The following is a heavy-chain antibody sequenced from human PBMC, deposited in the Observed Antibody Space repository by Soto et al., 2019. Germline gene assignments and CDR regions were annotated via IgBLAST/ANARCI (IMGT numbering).Heavy chain of an antibody. V-gene: IGHV3-64D*06. CDR1: GFTFSSYP. D-gene: IGHD3-10*01. CDR2: IDDTGNYT. J-gene: IGHJ4*02. Sequence: PGGSLRLSCSASGFTFSSYPMHWVRLAPGKGLEYISSIDDTGNYTPYADSVKGRFTISRDNSKNTLYLQMSSLRPEDTAVYYCVKDHGTAMIRGGLDSWGQGALVTVSS. CDR3: VKDHGTAMIRGGLDS.